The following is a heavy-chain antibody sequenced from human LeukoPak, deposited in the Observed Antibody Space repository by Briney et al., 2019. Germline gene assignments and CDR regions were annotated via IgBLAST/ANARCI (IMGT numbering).Heavy chain of an antibody. D-gene: IGHD5-12*01. CDR3: ARGGTIVATITYWYSSSWHLNSPGPPFDY. Sequence: ASVKVSCKASGYTFTGCYMHWVRQAPGQGLEWMGWINPNSGGTNYAQKFQGRVTMTRDTSISTAYMELSRLRSDDTAVYYCARGGTIVATITYWYSSSWHLNSPGPPFDYWGQGTLVTVSS. J-gene: IGHJ4*02. V-gene: IGHV1-2*02. CDR2: INPNSGGT. CDR1: GYTFTGCY.